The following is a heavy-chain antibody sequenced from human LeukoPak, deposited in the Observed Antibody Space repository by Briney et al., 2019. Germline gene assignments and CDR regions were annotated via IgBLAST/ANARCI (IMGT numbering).Heavy chain of an antibody. CDR3: AKDLGLLWFVTFDY. CDR1: GFTFSTYA. CDR2: MTGSGGST. V-gene: IGHV3-23*01. Sequence: GGSLRLSCAASGFTFSTYAMSWVRQAPGKGLEWVATMTGSGGSTFYGDSVKGRFTIARDNSNNMLYLQMNSLRAEDTAVYYCAKDLGLLWFVTFDYWGQGIRVTVPS. D-gene: IGHD3-10*01. J-gene: IGHJ4*02.